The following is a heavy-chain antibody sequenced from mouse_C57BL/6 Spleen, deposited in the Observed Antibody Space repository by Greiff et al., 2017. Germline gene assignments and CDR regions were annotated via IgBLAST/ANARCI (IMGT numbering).Heavy chain of an antibody. D-gene: IGHD4-1*01. J-gene: IGHJ3*01. V-gene: IGHV5-6*01. CDR1: GFTFSSYG. Sequence: EVKLVESGGDLVKPGGSPKLSCAASGFTFSSYGMSWVRQTPDKRLEWVATISSGGSYTYYPDSVKGRFTISRNNAKNTLYLQMSSLKSEDTAMYYCARQGTGSMGFAYWGQGTLVTVSA. CDR3: ARQGTGSMGFAY. CDR2: ISSGGSYT.